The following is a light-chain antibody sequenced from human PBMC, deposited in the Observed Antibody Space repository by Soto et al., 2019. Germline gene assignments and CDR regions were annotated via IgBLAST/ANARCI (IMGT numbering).Light chain of an antibody. CDR2: LNSDGSH. CDR3: QTFV. J-gene: IGLJ1*01. CDR1: SGHSSYA. V-gene: IGLV4-69*01. Sequence: QLVLTQSPSASASLGASVKLTCTLSSGHSSYAIAWHQQQPEKGPRYLMKLNSDGSHSKGDGIPDRFSGSSSRAERYLTISSLQSEDEADYYCQTFVFGTGTKLTVL.